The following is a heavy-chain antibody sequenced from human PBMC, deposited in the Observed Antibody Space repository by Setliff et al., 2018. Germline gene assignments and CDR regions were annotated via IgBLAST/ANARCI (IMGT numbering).Heavy chain of an antibody. J-gene: IGHJ6*03. V-gene: IGHV3-33*01. CDR2: IWYDGSTK. CDR3: ARSCSGGSCIPSDYMAV. Sequence: LRLSCAASGFSFSAYGMHWVRQAPGKGLEWVAVIWYDGSTKYYADSVKGRFTISRDNSKNTLYLQMNSLRAEDTAVYYCARSCSGGSCIPSDYMAVWGKGTTVTVSS. CDR1: GFSFSAYG. D-gene: IGHD2-15*01.